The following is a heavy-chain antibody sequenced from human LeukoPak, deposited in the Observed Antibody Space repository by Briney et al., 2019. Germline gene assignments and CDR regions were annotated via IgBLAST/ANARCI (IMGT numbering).Heavy chain of an antibody. D-gene: IGHD2-2*02. J-gene: IGHJ4*02. CDR2: INPNSGGT. CDR3: AREGELPAAIQYTFDY. Sequence: ASVKVSCKASGYTFTGYYMHWVRQAPGQGLEWMGWINPNSGGTNYAQKFQGRVTMTRDTSISTAYMELSRLRSDDTAVYYCAREGELPAAIQYTFDYWGQGTLVTVSS. CDR1: GYTFTGYY. V-gene: IGHV1-2*02.